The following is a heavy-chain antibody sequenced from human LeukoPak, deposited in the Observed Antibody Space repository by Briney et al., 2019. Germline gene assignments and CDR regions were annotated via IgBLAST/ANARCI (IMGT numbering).Heavy chain of an antibody. CDR2: INHSGST. CDR1: GGSFSGYY. J-gene: IGHJ3*02. CDR3: AREPRRGAFDI. D-gene: IGHD5-24*01. V-gene: IGHV4-34*01. Sequence: SEPLSLTCAVYGGSFSGYYWSWIGQPPGKGLGWIGEINHSGSTNYNPSLKSRVTISVDTSKNQFSQKLSSVTAADTAVYYCAREPRRGAFDIWGQGTMVTVSS.